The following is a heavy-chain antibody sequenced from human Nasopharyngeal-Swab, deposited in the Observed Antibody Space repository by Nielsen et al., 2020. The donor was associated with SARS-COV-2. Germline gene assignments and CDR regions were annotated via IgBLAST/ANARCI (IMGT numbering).Heavy chain of an antibody. CDR2: INWNGGST. Sequence: GESLKISCAASGFTFDDYGMSWVRQAPGKGLEWVSGINWNGGSTGYADSVKGRFTISRDNAKNSLYLQMNSLRAEDTALYYCARAYSYYDSSGYYFDYWGQGTLVTVSS. J-gene: IGHJ4*02. CDR3: ARAYSYYDSSGYYFDY. V-gene: IGHV3-20*04. CDR1: GFTFDDYG. D-gene: IGHD3-22*01.